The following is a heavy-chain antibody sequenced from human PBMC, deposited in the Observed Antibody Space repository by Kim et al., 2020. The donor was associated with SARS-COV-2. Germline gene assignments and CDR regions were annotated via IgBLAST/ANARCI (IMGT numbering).Heavy chain of an antibody. J-gene: IGHJ4*02. D-gene: IGHD6-6*01. V-gene: IGHV3-15*01. CDR2: IKSKTDGGTT. CDR1: GFTFSNAW. Sequence: GGSLRLSCVASGFTFSNAWMSWVRQAPGKGLEWVGRIKSKTDGGTTDYAAPVKGRFTISRDDSKNTLYLQMNSLKTEDTAVYYCTTEQYSSSGDYWGQGTLVTVSS. CDR3: TTEQYSSSGDY.